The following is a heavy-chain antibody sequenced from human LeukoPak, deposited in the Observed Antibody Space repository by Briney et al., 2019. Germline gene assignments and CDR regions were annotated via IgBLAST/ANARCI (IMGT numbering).Heavy chain of an antibody. CDR2: IYHSGST. J-gene: IGHJ3*02. Sequence: SETLSLTCAVSGGSISSSNWWSWVRQPPGKGLEWIGEIYHSGSTNYNPSLKSRVTISVDKSKNQFSLKLSSATAADTAVYYCARARGRAVAVAFDICRQRTMVTVSS. CDR3: ARARGRAVAVAFDI. D-gene: IGHD6-19*01. V-gene: IGHV4-4*02. CDR1: GGSISSSNW.